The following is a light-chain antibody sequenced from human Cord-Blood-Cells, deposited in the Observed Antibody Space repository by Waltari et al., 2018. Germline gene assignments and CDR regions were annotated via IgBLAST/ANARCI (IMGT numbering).Light chain of an antibody. CDR3: QQSYSTPFT. Sequence: IQMTQPPSSLSASVGDRVTITCRASQSISSYLNWYKQKPGKAPKLLIYAASSLQSGVPSRFSGSGSGTDFTLTISSLQPEDFATYDCQQSYSTPFTFGPGTKVDIK. J-gene: IGKJ3*01. CDR2: AAS. V-gene: IGKV1-39*01. CDR1: QSISSY.